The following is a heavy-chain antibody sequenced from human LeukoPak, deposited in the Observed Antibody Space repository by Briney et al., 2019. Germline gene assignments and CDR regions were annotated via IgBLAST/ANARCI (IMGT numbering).Heavy chain of an antibody. J-gene: IGHJ4*02. Sequence: PGGSLRLSCAASGFTFSSYGMHWVRQAPGKGLEWVAVISYDGSNKYYADSVKGRFTISRDNSKNTLYLQMNSLRAEDTAVYYCAKPTDYGDYLFDYWGQGTLVTVSS. CDR2: ISYDGSNK. CDR3: AKPTDYGDYLFDY. D-gene: IGHD4-17*01. V-gene: IGHV3-30*18. CDR1: GFTFSSYG.